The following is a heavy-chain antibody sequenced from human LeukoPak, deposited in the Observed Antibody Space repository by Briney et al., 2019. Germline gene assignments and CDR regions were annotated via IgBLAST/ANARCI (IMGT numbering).Heavy chain of an antibody. CDR1: GFTFSDYY. CDR3: ARDRRYDFWSGYHDAFDI. CDR2: ISSSGSTI. V-gene: IGHV3-11*04. D-gene: IGHD3-3*01. Sequence: NSGGSLRLSCAASGFTFSDYYMSWIRQAPGKGLEWVSYISSSGSTIYYADSVKGRFTISRDNAKNSLYLQMNSLRAEDTAVYYCARDRRYDFWSGYHDAFDIWGQGTMVTVSS. J-gene: IGHJ3*02.